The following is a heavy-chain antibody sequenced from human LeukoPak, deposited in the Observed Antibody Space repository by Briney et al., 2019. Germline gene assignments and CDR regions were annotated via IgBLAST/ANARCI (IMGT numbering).Heavy chain of an antibody. CDR3: AKEGGYCSGGSCYSETFSFDY. J-gene: IGHJ4*02. CDR1: GFTFSSYS. Sequence: GGSLRLSCAASGFTFSSYSMNWVRQAPGKGLEWVSSISSSSSYIYYADSVKGRFTISRDNAKNSLYLQMNSLRAEDTAVYYCAKEGGYCSGGSCYSETFSFDYWGQGTLVTVSS. D-gene: IGHD2-15*01. V-gene: IGHV3-21*01. CDR2: ISSSSSYI.